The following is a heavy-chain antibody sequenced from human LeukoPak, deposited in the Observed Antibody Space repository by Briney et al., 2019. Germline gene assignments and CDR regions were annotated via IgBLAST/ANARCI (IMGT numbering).Heavy chain of an antibody. D-gene: IGHD2-21*01. Sequence: PGGSLRLSCAASEFTFSSYWMSWVRQTPGKGLQWMANINQYGSEKYYVDSVKGRFTISRDNTKNSLYLQMNSLRAEDTAVYYSAKDLFRGRSYPIARNYYYYMDVWGKGTTVTVSS. CDR2: INQYGSEK. V-gene: IGHV3-7*03. CDR3: AKDLFRGRSYPIARNYYYYMDV. J-gene: IGHJ6*03. CDR1: EFTFSSYW.